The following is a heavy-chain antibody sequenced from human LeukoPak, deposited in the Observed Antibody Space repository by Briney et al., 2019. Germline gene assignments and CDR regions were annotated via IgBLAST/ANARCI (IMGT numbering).Heavy chain of an antibody. D-gene: IGHD3-3*01. CDR3: ARGGNYDFWSGYHIPYYFDY. V-gene: IGHV4-59*12. J-gene: IGHJ4*02. CDR2: IYYSGST. CDR1: GGSISSYY. Sequence: KPSETLSLTCTVSGGSISSYYWSWIRQPPGKGLEWIGYIYYSGSTYYNPSLKSRVTISVDTSKNQFSLKLSSVTAADTAVYYCARGGNYDFWSGYHIPYYFDYWGQGTLVTVSS.